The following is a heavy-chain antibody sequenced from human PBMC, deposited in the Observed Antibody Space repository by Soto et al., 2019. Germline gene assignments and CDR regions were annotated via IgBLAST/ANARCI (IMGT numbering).Heavy chain of an antibody. Sequence: VKVSCKASGYTFTGYYMHWVRQAPGQGLEWMGWINPNSGGTNYAQKFQGRVTMTRDTSISTAYMELSRLRSDDTAVYYCARVYSAAGAFDIWGQGTMVTVSS. CDR3: ARVYSAAGAFDI. D-gene: IGHD6-25*01. CDR2: INPNSGGT. V-gene: IGHV1-2*02. CDR1: GYTFTGYY. J-gene: IGHJ3*02.